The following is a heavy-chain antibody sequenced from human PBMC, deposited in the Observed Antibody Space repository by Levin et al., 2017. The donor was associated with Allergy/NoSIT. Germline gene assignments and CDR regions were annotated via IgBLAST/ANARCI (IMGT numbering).Heavy chain of an antibody. CDR3: ARNRIIVSGGNDYYYGMDV. D-gene: IGHD5/OR15-5a*01. CDR2: INYRGVT. Sequence: SCSVSGGSVSSGPYYWSWIRRPPGKGLEWIGYINYRGVTKYNPSLKSRVTISVDTSKNEFSLKVTSVTAADTAVYYCARNRIIVSGGNDYYYGMDVWGQGTTVTVSS. CDR1: GGSVSSGPYY. J-gene: IGHJ6*02. V-gene: IGHV4-61*01.